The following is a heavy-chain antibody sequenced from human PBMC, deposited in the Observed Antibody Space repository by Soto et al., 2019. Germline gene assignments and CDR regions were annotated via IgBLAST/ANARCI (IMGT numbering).Heavy chain of an antibody. CDR2: MNPNSGNT. Sequence: GASVKVSCKASGYTFTSYDINWVRRATGQGLEWMGWMNPNSGNTGYAQKFQGRVTMTRNTSISTAYMELSSLRSEDTAVYYCALYSSGWMIFDYWGQGTLVTVSS. CDR3: ALYSSGWMIFDY. V-gene: IGHV1-8*01. D-gene: IGHD6-19*01. J-gene: IGHJ4*02. CDR1: GYTFTSYD.